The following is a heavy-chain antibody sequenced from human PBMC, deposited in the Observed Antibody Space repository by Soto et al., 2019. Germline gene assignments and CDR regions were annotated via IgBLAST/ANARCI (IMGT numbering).Heavy chain of an antibody. CDR3: ARDYSYSSSWYEARHWFDP. D-gene: IGHD6-13*01. CDR2: IIPIFGTA. Sequence: GASVKVSCKASGYSFTDYHIHWVRQAPGQGLEWMGGIIPIFGTANYAQKFQGRVTITADKSTSTAYMELSSLRSEDTAVYYCARDYSYSSSWYEARHWFDPWGQGTLVTVSS. V-gene: IGHV1-69*06. J-gene: IGHJ5*02. CDR1: GYSFTDYH.